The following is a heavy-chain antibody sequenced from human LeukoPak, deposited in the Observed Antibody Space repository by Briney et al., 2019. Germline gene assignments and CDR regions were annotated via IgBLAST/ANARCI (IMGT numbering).Heavy chain of an antibody. CDR1: GYTFTSYG. CDR2: ISAYNGNT. CDR3: ARSSVMIVVVNDAFDI. J-gene: IGHJ3*02. Sequence: GASVTVSCKASGYTFTSYGISWVRQAPGQGLEWMGWISAYNGNTNYAQKLQGRVTITTDTSKSTAYMELRSLRSDDTAVYYCARSSVMIVVVNDAFDIWGQGTMVTVSS. D-gene: IGHD3-22*01. V-gene: IGHV1-18*01.